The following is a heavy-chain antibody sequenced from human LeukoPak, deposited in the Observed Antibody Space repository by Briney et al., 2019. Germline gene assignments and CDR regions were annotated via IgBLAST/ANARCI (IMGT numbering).Heavy chain of an antibody. Sequence: TLSLTCTVSGGSISSGGYSWSWIRQHPGKGLEWIGYIYCSGSTYYNPSLKSRVTISVDTSKNQFSLKLSSVTAADTAVYYCARVGVADYGDYRVDYWGQGTLVTVSS. V-gene: IGHV4-31*03. CDR2: IYCSGST. CDR3: ARVGVADYGDYRVDY. J-gene: IGHJ4*02. CDR1: GGSISSGGYS. D-gene: IGHD4-17*01.